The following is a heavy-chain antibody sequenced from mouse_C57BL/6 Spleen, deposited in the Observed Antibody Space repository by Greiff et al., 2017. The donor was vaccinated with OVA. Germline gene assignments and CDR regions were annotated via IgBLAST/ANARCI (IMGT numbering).Heavy chain of an antibody. CDR2: IDPETGGT. Sequence: QVQLQQSGAELVRPGASVTLSCKASGYTFTDYEMHWVKQTPVHGLEWIGAIDPETGGTAYNQKFKGKAILTADKSSSTAYMELRSLTSEDSAVYYCTRTSYDSRKFAYWGQGTLVTVSA. J-gene: IGHJ3*01. V-gene: IGHV1-15*01. D-gene: IGHD1-1*01. CDR3: TRTSYDSRKFAY. CDR1: GYTFTDYE.